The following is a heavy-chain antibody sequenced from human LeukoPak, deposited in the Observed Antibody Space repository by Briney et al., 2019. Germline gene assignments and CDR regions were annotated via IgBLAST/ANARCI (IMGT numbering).Heavy chain of an antibody. CDR2: ISSSSSHI. CDR3: ARVNWNDVGSFDY. D-gene: IGHD1-20*01. Sequence: PGGSLRLSCAASGFTFSNYIMNWVRQAPGKGLEWLSYISSSSSHIYYADPVKGRFTISRDNAKNSLYLQMNSLRDEDTGVYYCARVNWNDVGSFDYWGQGTLVTVSS. J-gene: IGHJ4*02. V-gene: IGHV3-48*02. CDR1: GFTFSNYI.